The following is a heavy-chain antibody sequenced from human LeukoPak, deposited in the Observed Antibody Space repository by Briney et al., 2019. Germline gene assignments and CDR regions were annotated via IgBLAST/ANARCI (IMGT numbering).Heavy chain of an antibody. V-gene: IGHV3-21*01. CDR1: GFIFSSYS. CDR2: ISSSSSYI. D-gene: IGHD2-2*01. Sequence: GGSLRLSCAASGFIFSSYSMNWVRQAPGKGLEWVSSISSSSSYIYYADSVKGRFTISRDNAKNSLYLQMSSLRAEDTAVYYCARDDRYCSSTSCNRGDYWGQGTLVTVSS. CDR3: ARDDRYCSSTSCNRGDY. J-gene: IGHJ4*02.